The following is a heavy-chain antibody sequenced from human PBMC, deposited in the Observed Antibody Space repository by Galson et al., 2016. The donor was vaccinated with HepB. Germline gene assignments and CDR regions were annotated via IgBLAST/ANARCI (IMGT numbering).Heavy chain of an antibody. CDR1: GFSLSTSSVG. V-gene: IGHV2-5*01. CDR2: IYWNDDK. Sequence: PALVKPTQTLTLTCTFSGFSLSTSSVGVGWIRQPPGKALGWLALIYWNDDKRYSPSLKSSLTITKDTSKNQVFLLMTNMDPVDAATYYCVPAYQKYCTRTTCDTMFDYWGQGTLVTVSS. CDR3: VPAYQKYCTRTTCDTMFDY. J-gene: IGHJ4*02. D-gene: IGHD2-2*02.